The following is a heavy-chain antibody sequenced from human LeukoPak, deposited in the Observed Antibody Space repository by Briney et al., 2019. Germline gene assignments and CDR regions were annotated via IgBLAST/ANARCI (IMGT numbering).Heavy chain of an antibody. J-gene: IGHJ4*02. D-gene: IGHD3-22*01. CDR1: GFTFSSYA. Sequence: GGSLRLSCAASGFTFSSYAMSWVRQAPGKGLEWVSAISGSGCSTYYADSVKGRFTISRDNSKKTLYLQMNSLRAEATAVYYFAKDLPLSSGYYYFDYGGQGTLVTVSS. V-gene: IGHV3-23*01. CDR2: ISGSGCST. CDR3: AKDLPLSSGYYYFDY.